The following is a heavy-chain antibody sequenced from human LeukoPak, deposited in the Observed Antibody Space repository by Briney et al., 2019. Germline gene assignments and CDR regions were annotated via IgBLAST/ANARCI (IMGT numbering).Heavy chain of an antibody. CDR3: ARAYCSGGSCANWFDP. D-gene: IGHD2-15*01. J-gene: IGHJ5*02. CDR1: GYTFTSYD. Sequence: ASVKVSCKASGYTFTSYDINWVRQATGQGLEWMGWMNPNSGNTGYAQKFQGRVTMTRNTSISTAYMELSSLRSEDTAVYYCARAYCSGGSCANWFDPWGQGTLVTVS. CDR2: MNPNSGNT. V-gene: IGHV1-8*01.